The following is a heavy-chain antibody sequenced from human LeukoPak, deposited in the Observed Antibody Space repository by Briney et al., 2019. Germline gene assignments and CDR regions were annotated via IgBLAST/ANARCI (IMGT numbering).Heavy chain of an antibody. CDR2: IYYSGST. CDR1: GGSISSYY. Sequence: SETLSLTCTVSGGSISSYYWSWIRQSPGKGLEWIGYIYYSGSTDYNPSLKSLVTISVDTSKNQFSLKLSSVTAADTAVYYCARVRVSSGHHPWYFDYWGQGTLVTVTS. D-gene: IGHD3-22*01. J-gene: IGHJ4*02. CDR3: ARVRVSSGHHPWYFDY. V-gene: IGHV4-59*01.